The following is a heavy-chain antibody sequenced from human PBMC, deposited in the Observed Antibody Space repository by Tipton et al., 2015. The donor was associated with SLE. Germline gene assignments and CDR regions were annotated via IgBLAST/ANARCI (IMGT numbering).Heavy chain of an antibody. Sequence: TLSLTCNVSGYSISSGYYWGWIRQSPGKGLEWIGSVHHSGSTYYNPSLRSRLTISVDTSKNQFSLKLRSLTAADTAMYYCARGPGIERNYYYYYYMDVWGKGTTVTVSS. CDR2: VHHSGST. J-gene: IGHJ6*03. D-gene: IGHD3-10*01. CDR3: ARGPGIERNYYYYYYMDV. CDR1: GYSISSGYY. V-gene: IGHV4-38-2*02.